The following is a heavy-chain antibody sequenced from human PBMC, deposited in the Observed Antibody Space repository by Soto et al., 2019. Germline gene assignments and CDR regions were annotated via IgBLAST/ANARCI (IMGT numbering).Heavy chain of an antibody. Sequence: SETLSLTCTVSGGSISSGGYYWTWLRQASGKSLEWIGYIYNSGSTKYNPSLKSRVAMSADTSKNLFSLKLSSVTAADTAVYFGARARVTANFEKGGQGTLVTVSS. CDR1: GGSISSGGYY. CDR3: ARARVTANFEK. D-gene: IGHD1-7*01. CDR2: IYNSGST. J-gene: IGHJ1*01. V-gene: IGHV4-61*08.